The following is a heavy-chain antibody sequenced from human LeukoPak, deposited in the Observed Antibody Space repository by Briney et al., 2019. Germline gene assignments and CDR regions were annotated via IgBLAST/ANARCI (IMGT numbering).Heavy chain of an antibody. CDR3: ARDENGDSDFDL. J-gene: IGHJ2*01. D-gene: IGHD5-12*01. CDR1: GFIFSIYD. V-gene: IGHV3-48*01. CDR2: ISSGGSTI. Sequence: GGSLRLSCAASGFIFSIYDMNWVRQAPGKGLEWVSFISSGGSTIFYADSVKGRFTISRDDAKNSLYVQMNNLRVEDTAVYYCARDENGDSDFDLWGRGTLVTVSS.